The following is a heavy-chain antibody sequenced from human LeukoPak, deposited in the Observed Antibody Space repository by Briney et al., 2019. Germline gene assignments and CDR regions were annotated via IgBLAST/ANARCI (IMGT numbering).Heavy chain of an antibody. V-gene: IGHV3-53*01. J-gene: IGHJ5*02. CDR1: GFTVSSNY. D-gene: IGHD1-26*01. CDR3: ARGIVGATSRFDP. CDR2: IYSGGST. Sequence: GGSLRLSCAASGFTVSSNYMNWVRQAPGKGPEWVSVIYSGGSTYYADSVKGRFTISRDNSKNTLYLQMNSLRAEDTAVYYCARGIVGATSRFDPWGQGTLVTVSS.